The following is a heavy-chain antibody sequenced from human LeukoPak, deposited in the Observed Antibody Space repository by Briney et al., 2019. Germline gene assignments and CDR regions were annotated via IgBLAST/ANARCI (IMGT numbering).Heavy chain of an antibody. CDR2: VYYSGET. Sequence: SETLSLTCNISGGSINSNRYYWGWIRQSPGKGLVWIGSVYYSGETYYNPSLKSRVAISIHTSTTQFSLQLTPLTAADKAVYYCTRGSIAYYYMDVWGKGTTVTISS. V-gene: IGHV4-39*07. CDR1: GGSINSNRYY. CDR3: TRGSIAYYYMDV. D-gene: IGHD3-22*01. J-gene: IGHJ6*03.